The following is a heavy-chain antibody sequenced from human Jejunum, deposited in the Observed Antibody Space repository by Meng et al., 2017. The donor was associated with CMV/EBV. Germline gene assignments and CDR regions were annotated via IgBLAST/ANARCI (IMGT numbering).Heavy chain of an antibody. CDR3: ARYSHGGYYFDY. Sequence: TCTVSGASIHNYYWCWIRQPPGKALEWIGYIHSTGSTYYNPSLNSRLIISVDTSRSHFSLRLTSVTAADTAVYYCARYSHGGYYFDYWGQGTLVTVSS. V-gene: IGHV4-59*01. J-gene: IGHJ4*02. CDR1: GASIHNYY. D-gene: IGHD5-18*01. CDR2: IHSTGST.